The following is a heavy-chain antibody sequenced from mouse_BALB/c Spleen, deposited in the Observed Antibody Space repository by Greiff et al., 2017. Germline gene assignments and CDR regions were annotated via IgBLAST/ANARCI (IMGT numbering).Heavy chain of an antibody. V-gene: IGHV1-54*01. J-gene: IGHJ4*01. CDR1: GYAFTNYL. CDR2: INPGSGGT. D-gene: IGHD2-1*01. Sequence: QVQLKQSGAELVRPGTSVKVSCKASGYAFTNYLIEWVKQRPGQGLEWIGVINPGSGGTNYNEKFKGKATLTADKSSSTAYMQLSSLTSDDSAVYFCASPYGNGDAMDYWGQGTSVTVSS. CDR3: ASPYGNGDAMDY.